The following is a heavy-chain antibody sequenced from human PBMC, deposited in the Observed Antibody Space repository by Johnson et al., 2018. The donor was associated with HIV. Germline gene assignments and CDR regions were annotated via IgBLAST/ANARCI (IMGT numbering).Heavy chain of an antibody. Sequence: QVQLVESGGGVVQPGRSLRLSCAASGFTFSIYAMHWVRQAPGKGLEWVAVISSDGSNKYYADSVTGRFTISSDNSKNTLYLQMNSLRAEDTAVYYCARERASDSSGYSKDHDDAFDIWGQGTMVTVSS. J-gene: IGHJ3*02. CDR1: GFTFSIYA. V-gene: IGHV3-30-3*01. CDR2: ISSDGSNK. CDR3: ARERASDSSGYSKDHDDAFDI. D-gene: IGHD3-22*01.